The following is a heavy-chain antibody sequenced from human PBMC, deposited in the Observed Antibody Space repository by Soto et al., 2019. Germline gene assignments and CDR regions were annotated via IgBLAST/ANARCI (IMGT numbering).Heavy chain of an antibody. Sequence: GGSLRLSCAASGFTFSGSAMHWVRQASGKGLEWVGRIRSKANSYATAYAASVKGRFTISRDDSKNTAYLQMNSLKTEDTAVYYCTSSLGYCSGGSCYPYYYYGMDVWGQGTTATVSS. CDR1: GFTFSGSA. J-gene: IGHJ6*02. CDR3: TSSLGYCSGGSCYPYYYYGMDV. V-gene: IGHV3-73*01. CDR2: IRSKANSYAT. D-gene: IGHD2-15*01.